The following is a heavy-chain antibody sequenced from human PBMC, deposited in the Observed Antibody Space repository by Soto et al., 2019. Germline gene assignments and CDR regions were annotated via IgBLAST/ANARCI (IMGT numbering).Heavy chain of an antibody. D-gene: IGHD3-9*01. CDR3: ARGGSNDWQVAFDI. CDR2: INHSGSN. CDR1: GGSFSTYY. J-gene: IGHJ3*02. V-gene: IGHV4-34*01. Sequence: SETLSLTCVVSGGSFSTYYYNWIRQSPGKGLEWIGEINHSGSNNYSPSLKSRVTMSLDTSKNQFSLKLTSVTAADTAVYYCARGGSNDWQVAFDIWGQGTTVTVSS.